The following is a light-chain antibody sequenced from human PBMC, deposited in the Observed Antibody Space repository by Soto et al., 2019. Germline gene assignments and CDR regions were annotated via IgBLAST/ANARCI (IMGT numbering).Light chain of an antibody. CDR1: QDISSH. CDR3: QQVNNYPIT. CDR2: AAS. J-gene: IGKJ5*01. V-gene: IGKV1-9*01. Sequence: DIQLTQSPSFLSASVGDRVTITCRASQDISSHSAWYQQKPGKAPKLLVYAASTLQIGVPPRFSGSGSGTAFTLTISSVQPEDFAIYYCQQVNNYPITFGQGTRLDLK.